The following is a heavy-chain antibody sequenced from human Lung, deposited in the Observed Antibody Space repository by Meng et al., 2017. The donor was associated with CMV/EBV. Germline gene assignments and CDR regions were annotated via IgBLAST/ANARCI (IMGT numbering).Heavy chain of an antibody. CDR1: GYTFADYF. CDR2: INPRGGGP. V-gene: IGHV1-2*02. D-gene: IGHD5-18*01. Sequence: ASVKVSCKASGYTFADYFIHWVRQAPGQGLEWMGRINPRGGGPNYVQKYQDRVTLTMDTSITTDYLEMSGLTSDDTAVYYCAREAETANDYWGQGTLVTGSS. CDR3: AREAETANDY. J-gene: IGHJ4*02.